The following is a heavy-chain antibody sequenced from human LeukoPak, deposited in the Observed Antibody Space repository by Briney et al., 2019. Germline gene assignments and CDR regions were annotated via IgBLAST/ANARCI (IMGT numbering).Heavy chain of an antibody. Sequence: PGGSLRLSCAASGITFSSYAMSWVRQAPGKGLEWVSAISGSGGNTYYADSVKGRFTISRDNSKNTLYLQMNSLRAEDTAVYYCARAEQWLASGYWGQGTLVTVSS. D-gene: IGHD6-19*01. V-gene: IGHV3-23*01. CDR1: GITFSSYA. CDR3: ARAEQWLASGY. J-gene: IGHJ4*02. CDR2: ISGSGGNT.